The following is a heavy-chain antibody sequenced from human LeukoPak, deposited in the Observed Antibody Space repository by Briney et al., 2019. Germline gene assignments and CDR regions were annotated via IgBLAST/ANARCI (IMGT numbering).Heavy chain of an antibody. Sequence: HAGGSLRLSCAASGFTFSSYAMSWVRQAPGKGLEWVSAISGSGGSTYYADSVKGRFTISRDNSKNTLYLQMNSLRAEDTAVYYCARGISSSPLGYWGQGTLVTVSS. CDR2: ISGSGGST. V-gene: IGHV3-23*01. J-gene: IGHJ4*02. CDR3: ARGISSSPLGY. CDR1: GFTFSSYA. D-gene: IGHD6-6*01.